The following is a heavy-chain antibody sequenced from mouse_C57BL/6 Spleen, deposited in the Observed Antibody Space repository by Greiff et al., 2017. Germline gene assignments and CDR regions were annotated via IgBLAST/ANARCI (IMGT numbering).Heavy chain of an antibody. Sequence: VQLKQPGAELVMPGASVKLSCKASGYTFTSYWMHWVKQRPGQGLEWIGEIDPSDSYTNYNQKFKGKSTLTVDKSSRPAYMQLSSLTSEGYAVYYCARWLEGYAMDYWGQGTSVTVSS. CDR3: ARWLEGYAMDY. D-gene: IGHD2-2*01. V-gene: IGHV1-69*01. CDR1: GYTFTSYW. J-gene: IGHJ4*01. CDR2: IDPSDSYT.